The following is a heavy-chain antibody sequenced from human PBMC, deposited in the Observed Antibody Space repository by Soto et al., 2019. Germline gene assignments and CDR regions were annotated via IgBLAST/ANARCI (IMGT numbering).Heavy chain of an antibody. CDR3: ASSLGFSCSVSCLHYDFDY. Sequence: EVQLVESGGGLVHPGGSLRLSCAASGFSFSDHYMDWVRQAPGKGLEWVGRTRNKANSYNTEYAASVKGRFTISRDDSKNSLYLQMNSLKTADTAVYYCASSLGFSCSVSCLHYDFDYWGQGTLVTVSS. D-gene: IGHD2-2*01. CDR2: TRNKANSYNT. V-gene: IGHV3-72*01. CDR1: GFSFSDHY. J-gene: IGHJ4*02.